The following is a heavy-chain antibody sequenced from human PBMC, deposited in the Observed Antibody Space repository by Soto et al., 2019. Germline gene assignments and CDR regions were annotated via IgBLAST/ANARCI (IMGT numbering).Heavy chain of an antibody. V-gene: IGHV4-39*01. D-gene: IGHD2-2*01. CDR1: GGSISSSSYY. CDR2: IYYSGST. CDR3: ASSTTDYYYMDV. J-gene: IGHJ6*03. Sequence: QLQLQESGPGLVKPSETLSLTCTVSGGSISSSSYYWGWIRQPPGKGLGWIGSIYYSGSTYYNPSLKSRVTISVDTSKNQFSLKLSSVTAADTAVYYCASSTTDYYYMDVWGKGTTVTVSS.